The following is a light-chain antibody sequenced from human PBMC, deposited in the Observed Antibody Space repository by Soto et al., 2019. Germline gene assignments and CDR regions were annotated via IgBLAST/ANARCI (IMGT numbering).Light chain of an antibody. CDR2: DVS. CDR3: SSYTSSRTFPYV. V-gene: IGLV2-14*01. J-gene: IGLJ1*01. CDR1: NSDVGGYNF. Sequence: QSALTQPASVSGSPGQSITTSCAGTNSDVGGYNFVSWYQQHPGKAPKLMLFDVSHRPSGVSNRFSGSKSGNTASLTISGLQADDEADYYCSSYTSSRTFPYVFGTGTKLTVL.